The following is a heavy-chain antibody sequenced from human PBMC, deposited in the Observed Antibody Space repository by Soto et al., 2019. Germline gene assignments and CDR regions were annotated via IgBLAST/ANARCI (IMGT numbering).Heavy chain of an antibody. CDR1: GGTFSSYT. D-gene: IGHD2-2*01. CDR3: ARETVVVPAALNWFDP. J-gene: IGHJ5*02. Sequence: SVKVSCKASGGTFSSYTISWVRQAPGQGLEWMGRIIPILGIANYAQKFQGRVTITADKSTSTAYMELSSLRSEDTAVYYCARETVVVPAALNWFDPWGQGTLVTVSS. V-gene: IGHV1-69*04. CDR2: IIPILGIA.